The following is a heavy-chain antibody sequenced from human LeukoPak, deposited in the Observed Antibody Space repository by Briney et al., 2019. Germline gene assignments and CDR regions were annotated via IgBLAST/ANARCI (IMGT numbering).Heavy chain of an antibody. V-gene: IGHV3-9*01. D-gene: IGHD6-13*01. Sequence: GGSLRLSCAASGFTFDDYAMHWVRQAPGKGLEWVSGISWNSGSIGYADSVKGRFTISRDNAKNSLYLQMNSLRAEDTALYYCAKGKYSSSWYYFDYWGQGTLVTVFS. J-gene: IGHJ4*02. CDR2: ISWNSGSI. CDR1: GFTFDDYA. CDR3: AKGKYSSSWYYFDY.